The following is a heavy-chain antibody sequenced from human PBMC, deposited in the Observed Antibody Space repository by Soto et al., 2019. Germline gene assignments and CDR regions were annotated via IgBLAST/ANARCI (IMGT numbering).Heavy chain of an antibody. CDR2: ISYDGSNK. CDR1: GFTFSSYA. Sequence: QVQLVESGGGVVQPGRSLRLSCAASGFTFSSYAMHWVRQAPGKGLEWVAVISYDGSNKYYADSVKGRFTISRDNSKNTLYLQMNRLRAEDTAVYYCARDLIPIVRGQEGFDYWGQGTLVTVSS. V-gene: IGHV3-30-3*01. J-gene: IGHJ4*02. D-gene: IGHD3-10*02. CDR3: ARDLIPIVRGQEGFDY.